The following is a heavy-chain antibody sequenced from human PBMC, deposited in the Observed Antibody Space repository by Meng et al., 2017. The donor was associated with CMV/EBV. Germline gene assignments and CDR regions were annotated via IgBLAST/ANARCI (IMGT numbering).Heavy chain of an antibody. D-gene: IGHD3-3*01. V-gene: IGHV1-2*02. Sequence: YTLPGYYMHWVRQAPTPGLGWMGWINPNSGGTNYAQKFQGRVTMTRDTSISIAYMELSRLRSDDTAVYYCARADYDFWSGYPLGFDPWGQGTLVTVSS. CDR1: YTLPGYY. CDR3: ARADYDFWSGYPLGFDP. CDR2: INPNSGGT. J-gene: IGHJ5*02.